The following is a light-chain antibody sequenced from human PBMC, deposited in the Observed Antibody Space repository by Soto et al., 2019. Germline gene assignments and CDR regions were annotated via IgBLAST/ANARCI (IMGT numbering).Light chain of an antibody. V-gene: IGKV1-5*03. Sequence: DIQMTQSPSTLSASVGDRVTITCRASQSISSWLAWYQQKPGKAPNLLIYKASSLESGVPSRFSGSGSGTEFTLTISSLQPDDFATSYCQQYSSYSRTFGQGTKVEIK. CDR2: KAS. J-gene: IGKJ1*01. CDR3: QQYSSYSRT. CDR1: QSISSW.